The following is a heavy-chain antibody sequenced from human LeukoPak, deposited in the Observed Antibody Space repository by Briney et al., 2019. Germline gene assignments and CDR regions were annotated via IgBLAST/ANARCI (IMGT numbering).Heavy chain of an antibody. D-gene: IGHD3-16*01. Sequence: SGGSLRLSCAASGFTFSSYAMSWVRQAPGKGLEWVSAISISVGSTYYADSVKGRFTISRDNSKNMLYLQMNSLRAEDTAVYYWAGGGGGTWFNPWAKETLLPVPS. V-gene: IGHV3-23*01. CDR3: AGGGGGTWFNP. J-gene: IGHJ5*02. CDR1: GFTFSSYA. CDR2: ISISVGST.